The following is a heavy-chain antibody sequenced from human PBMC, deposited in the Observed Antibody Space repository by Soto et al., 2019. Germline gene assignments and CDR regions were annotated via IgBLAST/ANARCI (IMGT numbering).Heavy chain of an antibody. Sequence: PGGSLRLSCAASGFTFSSYGMHWVRQAPGKGLEWVAVIWYDGSNKYYADSVKGRFTISRDNSKNTLYLQMNSLKAEDTAVYYCARDGYCSGGSCYSWYYYMDVWGKGTTVTVS. D-gene: IGHD2-15*01. V-gene: IGHV3-33*01. J-gene: IGHJ6*03. CDR3: ARDGYCSGGSCYSWYYYMDV. CDR2: IWYDGSNK. CDR1: GFTFSSYG.